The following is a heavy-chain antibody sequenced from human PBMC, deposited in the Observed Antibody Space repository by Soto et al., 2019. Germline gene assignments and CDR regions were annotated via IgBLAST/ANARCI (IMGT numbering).Heavy chain of an antibody. CDR2: IFHDGTA. Sequence: KPSETLSLTCAVSGVSISSGNWWTWVRQSPQRGLEYIGEIFHDGTANYYPSFERRVAISVDTSKNQFSLKLTSVTAADTAIYFCARLVYDTRLNYMYFDFWGQGTLVTGLL. CDR1: GVSISSGNW. V-gene: IGHV4-4*02. CDR3: ARLVYDTRLNYMYFDF. D-gene: IGHD3-10*01. J-gene: IGHJ4*02.